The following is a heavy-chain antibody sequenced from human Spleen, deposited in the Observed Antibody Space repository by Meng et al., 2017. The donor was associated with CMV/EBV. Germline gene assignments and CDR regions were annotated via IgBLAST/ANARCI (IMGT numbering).Heavy chain of an antibody. J-gene: IGHJ5*02. CDR3: AKSYCRGDCPAWFDP. V-gene: IGHV3-7*01. CDR1: GFPFNNYW. CDR2: LHHDGKTS. D-gene: IGHD2-21*01. Sequence: GGSLRLSCATSGFPFNNYWMSWVRQAPGKGLEWVADLHHDGKTSFYAESVKGRFTISRDNSKNTLYLQMNSLRAEDTAVYYCAKSYCRGDCPAWFDPWGQGTLVTVSS.